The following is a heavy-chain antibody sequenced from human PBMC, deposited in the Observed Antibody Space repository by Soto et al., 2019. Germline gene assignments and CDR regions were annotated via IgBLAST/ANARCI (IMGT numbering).Heavy chain of an antibody. D-gene: IGHD2-15*01. CDR1: GFTFSTYA. V-gene: IGHV3-30*04. Sequence: QVQLVESGGGVVQPGRSLRLSCVASGFTFSTYALHWVRQTPGKGLEWVAVISYDGRNKYYADSVEGRLTISRDNSKNTLYLQMNSLRAEDTAVYYCARVGGHCSGGSCPYYYYGMDVWGQGTTVTVSS. CDR2: ISYDGRNK. CDR3: ARVGGHCSGGSCPYYYYGMDV. J-gene: IGHJ6*02.